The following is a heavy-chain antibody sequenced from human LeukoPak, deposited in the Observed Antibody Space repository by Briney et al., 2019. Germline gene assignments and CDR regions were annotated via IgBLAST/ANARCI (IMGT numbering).Heavy chain of an antibody. Sequence: GASVKVSCKASGYTFTGYYMHWVRQAPGQGLEWMGWINPNSGGTNYAQKFQGRVTMTRDTSISTAYMELSRLRSDDTAVYYCAKDNAMIVVNGMDVWGQGTTVTVSS. V-gene: IGHV1-2*02. CDR2: INPNSGGT. D-gene: IGHD3-22*01. J-gene: IGHJ6*02. CDR1: GYTFTGYY. CDR3: AKDNAMIVVNGMDV.